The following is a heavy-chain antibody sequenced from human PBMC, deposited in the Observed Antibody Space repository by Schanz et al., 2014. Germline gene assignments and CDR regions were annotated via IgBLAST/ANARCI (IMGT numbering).Heavy chain of an antibody. CDR1: GFTFSDHF. CDR3: ARDSGSSSWYPSDY. J-gene: IGHJ4*02. V-gene: IGHV3-30*03. Sequence: VKLVESGGGLVQPGGSLRLSCAASGFTFSDHFMDWVRQAPGKGLEWVSIVSHDGFTKHYADSVRGRFTISRDNAKNSLYLQMNSLRAEDTALYYCARDSGSSSWYPSDYWGQGTLVTVSS. D-gene: IGHD6-13*01. CDR2: VSHDGFTK.